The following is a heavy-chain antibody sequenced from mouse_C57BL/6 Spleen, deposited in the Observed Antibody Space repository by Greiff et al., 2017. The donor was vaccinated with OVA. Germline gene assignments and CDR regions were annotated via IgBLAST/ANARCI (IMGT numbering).Heavy chain of an antibody. CDR1: GYTFTSYW. CDR2: IHPNSGST. Sequence: VKLQQPGAELVKPGASVKLSCKASGYTFTSYWMHWVKQRPGQGLEWIGMIHPNSGSTNYNEKFKSKATLTVDKSSSTAYMQLSSLTSEDSAVYYCASRFYYYGNCSFAYWGQGTLVTVSA. CDR3: ASRFYYYGNCSFAY. J-gene: IGHJ3*01. D-gene: IGHD1-1*01. V-gene: IGHV1-64*01.